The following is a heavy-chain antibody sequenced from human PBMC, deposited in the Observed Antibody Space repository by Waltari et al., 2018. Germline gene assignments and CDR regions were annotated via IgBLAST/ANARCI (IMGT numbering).Heavy chain of an antibody. CDR2: IFTSGST. J-gene: IGHJ6*02. Sequence: QVQLQESGPGLVRPSQTLSLTCTVSGGSISSGSVYWTWIRQPAGKGLEWVGHIFTSGSTKYTPSLKSRFSVSLDTSENQFSLRRSSVTSADTAVYYCARDEARYYDIMTGGGYYGLDVWGQGTTVTVSS. D-gene: IGHD3-9*01. CDR1: GGSISSGSVY. CDR3: ARDEARYYDIMTGGGYYGLDV. V-gene: IGHV4-61*02.